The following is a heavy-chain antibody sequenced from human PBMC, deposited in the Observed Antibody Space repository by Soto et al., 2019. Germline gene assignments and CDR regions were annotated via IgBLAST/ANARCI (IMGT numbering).Heavy chain of an antibody. V-gene: IGHV3-30*18. D-gene: IGHD6-19*01. CDR1: GFTFSSYG. J-gene: IGHJ4*02. CDR3: AKAGTGYSSGWNFDY. CDR2: ISYDGSNK. Sequence: GGSLRLSCAASGFTFSSYGMHWVHQAPGKGLEWVAVISYDGSNKYYADSVKGRFTISRDNSKNTLYLQMNSLRAEDTAVYYCAKAGTGYSSGWNFDYWGQGTLVTVSS.